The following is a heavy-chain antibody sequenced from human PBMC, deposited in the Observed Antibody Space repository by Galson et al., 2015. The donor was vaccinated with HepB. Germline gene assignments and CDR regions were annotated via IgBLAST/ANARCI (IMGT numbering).Heavy chain of an antibody. CDR1: GFTFSNAW. Sequence: SLRLSCAASGFTFSNAWMSWVRQAPGKGLEWVGRIKSKTDGGTTDYAAPVKGRFTISRDDSKNTLYLQVNSLKTEDTAVYYCTTVAEAVVVAAGMGESYYYYYMDVWGKGTTVTVSS. CDR2: IKSKTDGGTT. J-gene: IGHJ6*03. CDR3: TTVAEAVVVAAGMGESYYYYYMDV. V-gene: IGHV3-15*01. D-gene: IGHD2-15*01.